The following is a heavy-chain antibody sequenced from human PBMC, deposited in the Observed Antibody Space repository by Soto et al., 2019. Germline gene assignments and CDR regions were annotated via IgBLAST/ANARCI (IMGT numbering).Heavy chain of an antibody. CDR1: GASITSSY. V-gene: IGHV4-59*01. Sequence: QVQLQESGPGLVKPSETLSLTCTVSGASITSSYWTWFRQPPGQGLESIGYIYYTGDTNTNPSLTXRXTXXIDTSKTPFSLRLSSVTAADTAVYYCARYARTPDFWGQGTLVTVSS. CDR2: IYYTGDT. D-gene: IGHD2-2*01. CDR3: ARYARTPDF. J-gene: IGHJ4*02.